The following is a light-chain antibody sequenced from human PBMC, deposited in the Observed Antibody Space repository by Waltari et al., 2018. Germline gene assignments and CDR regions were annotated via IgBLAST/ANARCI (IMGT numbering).Light chain of an antibody. V-gene: IGKV1-39*01. CDR1: QSISNY. J-gene: IGKJ4*01. CDR3: QQSYSTPLT. CDR2: AAS. Sequence: DIQLTQSPSSLSASVGHRVTITCRASQSISNYLNWYQQKPGKAPELLIYAASSLQSGVPSKFSGSGSGTDFTLTISSLQPEDSATYYCQQSYSTPLTFGGGTKVEIK.